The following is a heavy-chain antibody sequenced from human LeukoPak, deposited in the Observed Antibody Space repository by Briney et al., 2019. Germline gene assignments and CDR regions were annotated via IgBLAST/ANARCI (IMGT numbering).Heavy chain of an antibody. CDR3: ARVRGKYYYDSSGYYYPTRFFDY. V-gene: IGHV4-34*01. Sequence: SETLSLTCAVYGGSFSGYYWSWIRQPPGKGLEWLGEINHSGSTNYNPSPKSRVTISVDTSKNQFSLKLSSVTAADTAVYYCARVRGKYYYDSSGYYYPTRFFDYWGQGTLVTVSS. CDR2: INHSGST. J-gene: IGHJ4*02. CDR1: GGSFSGYY. D-gene: IGHD3-22*01.